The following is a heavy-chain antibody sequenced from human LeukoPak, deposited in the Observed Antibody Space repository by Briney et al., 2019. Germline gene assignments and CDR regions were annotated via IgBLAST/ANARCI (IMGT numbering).Heavy chain of an antibody. CDR2: TYSNGRT. CDR3: ARRAGGGYCSGGSCYSFDY. V-gene: IGHV3-53*01. CDR1: GFTVSSNY. D-gene: IGHD2-15*01. J-gene: IGHJ4*02. Sequence: PGGSLRLSCAASGFTVSSNYMSWVRQAPGKGLEWVSVTYSNGRTYYADSVKGRFTISRDISKNTLYLQMNSLRAEDTAVYYCARRAGGGYCSGGSCYSFDYWGQGTLVTVSS.